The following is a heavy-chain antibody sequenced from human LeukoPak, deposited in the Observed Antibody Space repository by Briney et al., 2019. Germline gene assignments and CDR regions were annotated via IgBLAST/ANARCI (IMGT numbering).Heavy chain of an antibody. CDR2: INHSGST. J-gene: IGHJ4*02. CDR1: GGSFSGYY. Sequence: SETLSLTCAVYGGSFSGYYWSWIRQPPGKGLEWIGEINHSGSTNYNPSLKSRVTISVDTSKNQFSLKLSSVTAADTAVYYCARTHYGFDYWGQGTLVTVSS. V-gene: IGHV4-34*01. CDR3: ARTHYGFDY. D-gene: IGHD3-10*01.